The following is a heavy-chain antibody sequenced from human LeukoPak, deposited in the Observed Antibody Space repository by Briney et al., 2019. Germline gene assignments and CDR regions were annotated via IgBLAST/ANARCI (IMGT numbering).Heavy chain of an antibody. CDR2: INHSGST. Sequence: PSQTLSLTCTVSGGSISSGSYYWSWIRQPPGKGLEWIGEINHSGSTNYNPSLKSRVTISVDTSKNQFSLKLSSVTAADTAVYYCARRITMVRGVLNWGQGTLVTVSS. CDR1: GGSISSGSYY. J-gene: IGHJ4*02. V-gene: IGHV4-39*07. CDR3: ARRITMVRGVLN. D-gene: IGHD3-10*01.